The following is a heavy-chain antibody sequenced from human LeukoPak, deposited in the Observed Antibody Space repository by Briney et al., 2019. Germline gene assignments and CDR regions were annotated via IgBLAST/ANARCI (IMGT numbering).Heavy chain of an antibody. CDR3: ARVRDTAIVYDAFDI. J-gene: IGHJ3*02. V-gene: IGHV1-2*02. CDR1: GYTFTGHY. D-gene: IGHD5-18*01. Sequence: ASVKVSCTASGYTFTGHYMHWVRQAPGQGLEWMGWINPNSGGTNYAQKFQGRVTMTRDTSISTAYMELSRLRSDDTAVYYCARVRDTAIVYDAFDIWGQGTMVTVSS. CDR2: INPNSGGT.